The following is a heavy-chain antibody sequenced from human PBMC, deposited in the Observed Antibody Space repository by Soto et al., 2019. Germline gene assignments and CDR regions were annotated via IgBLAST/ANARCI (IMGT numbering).Heavy chain of an antibody. CDR1: GYTFTSYY. CDR3: ARDHPTVEMATILGY. D-gene: IGHD5-12*01. J-gene: IGHJ4*02. Sequence: VKVSCKASGYTFTSYYMHWVRQAPGQGLEWMGIIKPSGGSTSYAQKFQGRVTMTRDTSTSTVYMELSSLRSEDTAVYYCARDHPTVEMATILGYWGQGTLVTVSS. V-gene: IGHV1-46*01. CDR2: IKPSGGST.